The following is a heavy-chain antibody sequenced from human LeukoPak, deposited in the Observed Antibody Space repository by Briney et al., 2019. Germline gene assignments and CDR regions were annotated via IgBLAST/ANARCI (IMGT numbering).Heavy chain of an antibody. J-gene: IGHJ4*02. Sequence: GGSLRLSCAASGFTFSSYGMHWVRQAPGKGLEWVAVISYDGSNKYYADSVKGRFTISRDNSKNTLYLQMNSLRAEDTAVYYCAKDRWAYYGSGTMFDYWGQGTLVTVSS. V-gene: IGHV3-30*18. CDR2: ISYDGSNK. D-gene: IGHD3-10*01. CDR3: AKDRWAYYGSGTMFDY. CDR1: GFTFSSYG.